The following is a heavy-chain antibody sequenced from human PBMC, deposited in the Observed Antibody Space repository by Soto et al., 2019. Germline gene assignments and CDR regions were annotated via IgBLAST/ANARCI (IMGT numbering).Heavy chain of an antibody. D-gene: IGHD3-22*01. CDR2: IFYSGGT. J-gene: IGHJ5*01. Sequence: PSETLSLTCTVSGGSILDSTYYWAWIRQSPGKGLEWIGTIFYSGGTFYTPSLKSRVTMSVDTSNNQFSLKLSSVTAADTAVYYCARQASGYYYGWFDSWGQGNLVTVSS. CDR3: ARQASGYYYGWFDS. CDR1: GGSILDSTYY. V-gene: IGHV4-39*01.